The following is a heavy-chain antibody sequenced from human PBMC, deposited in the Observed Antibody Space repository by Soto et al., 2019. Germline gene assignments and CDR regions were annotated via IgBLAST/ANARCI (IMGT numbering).Heavy chain of an antibody. D-gene: IGHD6-19*01. CDR2: IYYSGTT. J-gene: IGHJ4*02. Sequence: PSETLSLTCSVSGGSISSYYWSWVRQPPGKGLEWIGYIYYSGTTNYNPSLKSRVTFSVDTSKNQFSLTLSSVTAADTAVYYCARDPGSGWHRTYYFDYWGQGSQVTVSS. CDR1: GGSISSYY. V-gene: IGHV4-59*01. CDR3: ARDPGSGWHRTYYFDY.